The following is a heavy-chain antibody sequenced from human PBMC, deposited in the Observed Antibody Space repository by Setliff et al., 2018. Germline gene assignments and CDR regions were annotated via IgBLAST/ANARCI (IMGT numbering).Heavy chain of an antibody. CDR3: TRGRSTDYNS. CDR1: GYSISSGYY. CDR2: IYYSGST. D-gene: IGHD1-1*01. J-gene: IGHJ3*01. Sequence: PSETLSLTCAVSGYSISSGYYWGWIRQPPGKGLEWIGSIYYSGSTYYNPSLKSRVTISVDTSKNQFSLKLVAMTAADTAVYYCTRGRSTDYNSWGQGTMVTVSS. V-gene: IGHV4-38-2*01.